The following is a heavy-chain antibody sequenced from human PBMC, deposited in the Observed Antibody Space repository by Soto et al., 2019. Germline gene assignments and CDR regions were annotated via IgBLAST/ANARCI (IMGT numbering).Heavy chain of an antibody. D-gene: IGHD1-1*01. J-gene: IGHJ4*02. Sequence: GGSLRLSCAASGFTFSMYWLHWVRQVPGKGPEWVSRINDDGISTNYADSVKGRFTISRDNAKNTLYLQMNALRVEDTAVYYCTRGPRSTSTGTGAFWGQGTLVTVSS. CDR1: GFTFSMYW. CDR2: INDDGIST. CDR3: TRGPRSTSTGTGAF. V-gene: IGHV3-74*01.